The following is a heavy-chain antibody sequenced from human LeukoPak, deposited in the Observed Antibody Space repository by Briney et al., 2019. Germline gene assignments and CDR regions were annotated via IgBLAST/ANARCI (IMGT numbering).Heavy chain of an antibody. CDR2: ISAYNGNT. Sequence: ASVKVSCKASSYTFTSYGISWVRQAPGQGLEWMGWISAYNGNTNYAQKLQGRVTMTTDTSTSTAYMELRSLRSDDTAVYYCARVGVCSGGSCYIAYYYYYGMDVWGQGTTVTVSS. D-gene: IGHD2-15*01. J-gene: IGHJ6*02. V-gene: IGHV1-18*01. CDR1: SYTFTSYG. CDR3: ARVGVCSGGSCYIAYYYYYGMDV.